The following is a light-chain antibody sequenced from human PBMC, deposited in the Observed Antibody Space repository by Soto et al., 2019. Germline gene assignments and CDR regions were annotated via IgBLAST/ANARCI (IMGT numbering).Light chain of an antibody. J-gene: IGKJ1*01. Sequence: DIQMTQSPSPLSASVGDRVTITCRASQTIRTYLNWYQQKPGKAPKLLIYGASSLQSGVPSRFSGSGSGTDFTLTISSLQPEDFGTYYCQQSFSTPRTFGQGTKVDI. V-gene: IGKV1-39*01. CDR2: GAS. CDR3: QQSFSTPRT. CDR1: QTIRTY.